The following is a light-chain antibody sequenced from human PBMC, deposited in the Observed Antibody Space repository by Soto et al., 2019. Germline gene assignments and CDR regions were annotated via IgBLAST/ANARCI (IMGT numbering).Light chain of an antibody. J-gene: IGKJ1*01. CDR3: QQNDSPWE. Sequence: DIVMTQSPDSLAVSLGERATINCKSSQSVLYSSNNKNYLAWYQQKPGQPPKLLIYWASTRESGVPDRFSGSGSGTDFTLTIGSLQAEDVAVYYWQQNDSPWEFGQGTRVEIK. V-gene: IGKV4-1*01. CDR1: QSVLYSSNNKNY. CDR2: WAS.